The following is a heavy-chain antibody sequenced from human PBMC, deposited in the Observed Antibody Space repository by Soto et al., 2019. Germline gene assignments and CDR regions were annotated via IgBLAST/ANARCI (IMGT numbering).Heavy chain of an antibody. J-gene: IGHJ3*02. CDR1: GYTFTGYY. CDR2: INPNSGGT. D-gene: IGHD2-21*02. CDR3: ARSDCNRRSSASDI. V-gene: IGHV1-2*02. Sequence: ASVKISCKASGYTFTGYYMHWVRQAPGQGLEWMGWINPNSGGTNYAQKFQGRVTMTRDTSISTAYMELSRLRSDDTAVYYCARSDCNRRSSASDIWGKGTMVNVS.